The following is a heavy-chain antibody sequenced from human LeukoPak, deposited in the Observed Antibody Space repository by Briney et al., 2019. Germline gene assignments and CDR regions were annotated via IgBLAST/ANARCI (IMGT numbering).Heavy chain of an antibody. CDR2: ISYSGDT. Sequence: SETLSLTCTVSGDSISSYYWSWIRQPPGKGLEWIGYISYSGDTNYNPSLKSRVTMSVDTSKKQFSLTLSSVTAADTAVYYCARLVGVRLPAVVWGQGTTVTVSS. CDR1: GDSISSYY. CDR3: ARLVGVRLPAVV. D-gene: IGHD1-26*01. V-gene: IGHV4-59*01. J-gene: IGHJ6*02.